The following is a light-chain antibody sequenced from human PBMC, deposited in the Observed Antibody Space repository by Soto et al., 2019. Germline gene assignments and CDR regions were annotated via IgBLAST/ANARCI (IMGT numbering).Light chain of an antibody. V-gene: IGKV1-5*03. Sequence: DIQMTQSTSTLSASVGDRGTITCRASQSISSWLAWYQQKPGKAPKLLIYKASSLESGVPSRFSGSGSGTEFTLTISSLQPDDFATYYCQQYNSYPTFGQGTKVDI. CDR3: QQYNSYPT. CDR1: QSISSW. CDR2: KAS. J-gene: IGKJ1*01.